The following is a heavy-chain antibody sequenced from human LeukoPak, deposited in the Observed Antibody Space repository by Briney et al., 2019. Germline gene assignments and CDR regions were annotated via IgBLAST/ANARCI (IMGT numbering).Heavy chain of an antibody. V-gene: IGHV1-2*02. Sequence: ASVKVSCKASGYTFTGYYMHWVRQAPGQGLEWMGWINPNSGGTNYAQKFQGRVTMTRDTSISTAYMELSRLRSDDTAVYYCARYYGSGSYTDYWGQGTLGTVSS. CDR2: INPNSGGT. CDR3: ARYYGSGSYTDY. D-gene: IGHD3-10*01. CDR1: GYTFTGYY. J-gene: IGHJ4*02.